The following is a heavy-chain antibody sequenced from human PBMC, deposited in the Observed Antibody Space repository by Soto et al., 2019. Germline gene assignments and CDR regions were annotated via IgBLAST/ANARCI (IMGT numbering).Heavy chain of an antibody. V-gene: IGHV3-23*01. CDR3: AKHIGILTGTSDY. J-gene: IGHJ4*02. CDR1: GFTFSSYG. Sequence: EVQLLESGGGLVQPGGSLRLSCAASGFTFSSYGMSWVRQAPGKGLEWVSVISGSGDSTYYADSVKGRFTISRDNSKNTRYLQMNSLRAEDTAVYYCAKHIGILTGTSDYWGQGTLVTVSS. D-gene: IGHD4-17*01. CDR2: ISGSGDST.